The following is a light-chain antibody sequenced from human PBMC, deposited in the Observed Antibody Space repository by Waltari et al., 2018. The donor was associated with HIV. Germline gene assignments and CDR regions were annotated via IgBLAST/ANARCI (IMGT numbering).Light chain of an antibody. CDR3: QQYNNWPPNT. CDR2: GAS. V-gene: IGKV3-15*01. J-gene: IGKJ2*01. CDR1: QTVSTK. Sequence: VMTHSPATLSVSPGERVTLSCRASQTVSTKLAWYQQKPGQAPRLLIYGASTRAPGLPARFSGSGSGTEFTLTISNLQSEDSAVYYCQQYNNWPPNTFGQGTKLEIK.